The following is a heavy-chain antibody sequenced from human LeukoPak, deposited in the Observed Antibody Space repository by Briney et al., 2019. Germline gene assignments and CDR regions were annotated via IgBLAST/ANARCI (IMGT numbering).Heavy chain of an antibody. CDR1: GYTFTSYG. D-gene: IGHD5-12*01. CDR3: ARLSGGYDVY. V-gene: IGHV1-18*01. Sequence: ASVKVSCKASGYTFTSYGISWVRQAPGQGLEWMGRISAYNGNTNYAQKFQGRVTITADKSTSTAYMELSSLRSEDTAVYYCARLSGGYDVYWGQGTLVTVSS. J-gene: IGHJ4*02. CDR2: ISAYNGNT.